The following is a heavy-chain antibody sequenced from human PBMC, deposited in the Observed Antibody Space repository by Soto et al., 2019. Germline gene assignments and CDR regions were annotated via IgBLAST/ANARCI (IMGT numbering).Heavy chain of an antibody. V-gene: IGHV1-18*01. Sequence: GASVKVSCKASGYTFTSYGISWVRQAPGQGLEWMGWISAYNGNTNYAQKLQGRVTMTTDTSTSTAYMELRSLRSDDTAVYYCARDPPHEGLWFGELSGPLFDYWGQGTLVTVAS. CDR1: GYTFTSYG. J-gene: IGHJ4*02. D-gene: IGHD3-10*01. CDR3: ARDPPHEGLWFGELSGPLFDY. CDR2: ISAYNGNT.